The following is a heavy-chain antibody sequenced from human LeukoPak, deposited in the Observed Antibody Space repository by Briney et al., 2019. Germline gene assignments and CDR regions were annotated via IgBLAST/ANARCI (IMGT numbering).Heavy chain of an antibody. J-gene: IGHJ3*02. CDR2: ISWNSGSI. CDR1: GFTFDDYA. D-gene: IGHD6-13*01. CDR3: AKDIAAAGYDDAFDI. V-gene: IGHV3-9*01. Sequence: GGSLRLSCAASGFTFDDYAMHWVRQAPGKGLEWVSGISWNSGSIGYADSVKGRFTISRDNAKNSLYLQMNSLRAEDTALYYCAKDIAAAGYDDAFDIWGQGTMVTVSS.